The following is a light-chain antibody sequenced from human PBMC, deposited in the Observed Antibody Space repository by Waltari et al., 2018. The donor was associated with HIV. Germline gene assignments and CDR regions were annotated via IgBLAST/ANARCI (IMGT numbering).Light chain of an antibody. J-gene: IGLJ1*01. CDR1: SLRSYY. Sequence: SSELTQDPAVSVALGQTVRISCQGDSLRSYYASWYQQRPGQAPVLVIDGQNNRPSGIPDRFSGYTSGNTGSLTITGAQAEDEADYYCSSRDSSGNHYVFGSGTMVSVL. CDR3: SSRDSSGNHYV. CDR2: GQN. V-gene: IGLV3-19*01.